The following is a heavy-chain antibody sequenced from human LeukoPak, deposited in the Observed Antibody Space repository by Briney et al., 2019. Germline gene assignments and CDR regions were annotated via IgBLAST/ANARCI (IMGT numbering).Heavy chain of an antibody. CDR3: ARDSTSMYYFDF. CDR1: GGSISSSRDF. D-gene: IGHD6-13*01. V-gene: IGHV4-39*07. J-gene: IGHJ4*02. Sequence: PSETLSLTCTVSGGSISSSRDFWGWIRQPPGRGLEWIGTISYSGSAYYNPSLKSRVTISLDTSKNQFSLKLSSVTAADTAVYYCARDSTSMYYFDFWGQGPLVTVSS. CDR2: ISYSGSA.